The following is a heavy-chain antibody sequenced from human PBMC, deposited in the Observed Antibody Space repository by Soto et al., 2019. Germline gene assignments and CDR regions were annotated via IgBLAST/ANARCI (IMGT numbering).Heavy chain of an antibody. V-gene: IGHV3-43*01. CDR3: ATEKNRIFDY. CDR2: ITWDGVST. Sequence: LRLSCGGSGFTFDDHTLHWVRQVPGKGLDWVSLITWDGVSTFYADSVKGRFTISRDNSKNSLYLQMNSLRTEDTALYYCATEKNRIFDYWGQGALVTVSS. CDR1: GFTFDDHT. J-gene: IGHJ4*02.